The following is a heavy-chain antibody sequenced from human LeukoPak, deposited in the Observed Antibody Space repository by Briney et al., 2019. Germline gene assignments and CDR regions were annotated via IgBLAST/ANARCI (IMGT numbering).Heavy chain of an antibody. CDR3: ARYAGQSQDY. Sequence: GGSLRLSCAASGFSFSRYAMIWVRQAPGKGLEWVSFINGRGSSTYYGDSVKGRFTISRDNSRNTLYLQMNSLRAEDTAVYYCARYAGQSQDYWGQGTLVTVSS. J-gene: IGHJ4*02. V-gene: IGHV3-23*01. CDR1: GFSFSRYA. CDR2: INGRGSST. D-gene: IGHD1-1*01.